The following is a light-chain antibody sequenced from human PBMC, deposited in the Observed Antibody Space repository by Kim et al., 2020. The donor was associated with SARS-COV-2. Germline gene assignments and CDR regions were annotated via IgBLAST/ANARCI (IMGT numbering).Light chain of an antibody. CDR2: LNSDGSH. V-gene: IGLV4-69*01. CDR1: SGHSRNA. Sequence: QAVVTQSPSASASLGASVKLTCTLSSGHSRNAIAWHQQQPERGPRYLMKLNSDGSHTKGDGIPNRFSGSSFGAERYLTISSLQSEDEADYYCQTWDTGIQVFGGGTQLTVL. CDR3: QTWDTGIQV. J-gene: IGLJ3*02.